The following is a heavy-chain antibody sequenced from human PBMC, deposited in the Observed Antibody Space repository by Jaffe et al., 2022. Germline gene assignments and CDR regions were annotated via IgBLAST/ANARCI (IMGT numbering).Heavy chain of an antibody. V-gene: IGHV3-21*01. D-gene: IGHD4-4*01. CDR1: EFTFSSYS. CDR3: AREATFSNAQDY. Sequence: EVQLVESGGGLVKPGGSLRLSCAASEFTFSSYSMNWVRQPPGKGLEWVSSISNSGSYIYYADSVKGRFTISRDNAKNSLYLHMNSLRAEDTAIYYCAREATFSNAQDYWGQGTLVTVSS. J-gene: IGHJ4*02. CDR2: ISNSGSYI.